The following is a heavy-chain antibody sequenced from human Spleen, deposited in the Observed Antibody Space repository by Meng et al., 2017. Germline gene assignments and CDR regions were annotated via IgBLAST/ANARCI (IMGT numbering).Heavy chain of an antibody. CDR3: ARDEDISAAGKLFGDY. Sequence: GRLVQSGDEVKKPGASVKVSCKPSGYNFPDYWLHWVRRAPGQGLEWMGRIDPKSGDTHYAQRFQGRVTMTGDTSISTAYMEPSGLRSDDTAMYYCARDEDISAAGKLFGDYWGQGTLVTVSS. V-gene: IGHV1-2*06. J-gene: IGHJ4*02. CDR2: IDPKSGDT. D-gene: IGHD6-13*01. CDR1: GYNFPDYW.